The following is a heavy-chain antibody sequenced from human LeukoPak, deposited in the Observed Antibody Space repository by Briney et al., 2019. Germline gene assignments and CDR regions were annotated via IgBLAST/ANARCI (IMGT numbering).Heavy chain of an antibody. CDR1: GDSVSNNNAA. J-gene: IGHJ3*02. CDR2: TYYRSKWYT. Sequence: SQTLSLTCGISGDSVSNNNAAWNWIRQSPSRGLEWLGRTYYRSKWYTDYAVSVSSRITINPDASKNQFSLQLNSVTPEDTAVYYCASSSLRGSDAFDIWGQGTMVTVSS. V-gene: IGHV6-1*01. CDR3: ASSSLRGSDAFDI. D-gene: IGHD3-16*01.